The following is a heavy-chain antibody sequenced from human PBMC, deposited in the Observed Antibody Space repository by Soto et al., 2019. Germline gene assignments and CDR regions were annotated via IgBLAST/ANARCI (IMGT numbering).Heavy chain of an antibody. CDR2: ILNDGSSI. V-gene: IGHV3-74*01. CDR3: AIFWGRIDY. Sequence: EVQLVESGGGLVLPGGSLRLSRAASGLTFNSYWMHWVRQAPGKGLEWVSRILNDGSSISYADSVQGRFTISRDNVNNTLFLQMDSLRAEDTAVYYCAIFWGRIDYWGQGTVVTVSS. CDR1: GLTFNSYW. D-gene: IGHD7-27*01. J-gene: IGHJ4*02.